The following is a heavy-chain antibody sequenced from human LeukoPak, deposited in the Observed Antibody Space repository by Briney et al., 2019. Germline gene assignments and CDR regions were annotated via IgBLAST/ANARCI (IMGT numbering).Heavy chain of an antibody. CDR2: IHIYRGNR. D-gene: IGHD2-2*01. Sequence: ASGKVSFKCAAYSSTIYGISWGRHAPGQGLEGMGWIHIYRGNRNYAQKFQVRGSMTTYTSTSKVYMEVRVIRSDDTAMYYYYRDVGITVPDSFDPGGQGTLVTVSS. V-gene: IGHV1-18*01. CDR1: AYSSTIYG. J-gene: IGHJ5*02. CDR3: YRDVGITVPDSFDP.